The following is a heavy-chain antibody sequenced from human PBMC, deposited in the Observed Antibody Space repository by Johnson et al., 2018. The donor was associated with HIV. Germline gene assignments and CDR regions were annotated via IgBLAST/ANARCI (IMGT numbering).Heavy chain of an antibody. J-gene: IGHJ3*02. Sequence: VQLVESGGGLVQPGGSLRLSCAASGFTFSSYWMHWVRQAPGKGLVWVSRINSDGSSTSYADSVKGRFTISRDNAKHTLYLQMNSLRAEDTAVYYCARDRVITFGGGICRGDFDIWCQGTMVTVSS. D-gene: IGHD3-16*02. CDR2: INSDGSST. CDR3: ARDRVITFGGGICRGDFDI. CDR1: GFTFSSYW. V-gene: IGHV3-74*01.